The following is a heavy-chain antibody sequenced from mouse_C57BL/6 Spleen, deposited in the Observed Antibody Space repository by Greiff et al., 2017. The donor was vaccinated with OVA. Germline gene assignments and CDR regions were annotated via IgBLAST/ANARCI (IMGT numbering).Heavy chain of an antibody. CDR3: VRQLVAFDY. V-gene: IGHV10-1*01. CDR2: IRSKSNNYAT. J-gene: IGHJ2*01. Sequence: EADGGLVQPKGSLKLSCAASGFSFNTYAMNWVRQAPGKGLEWVARIRSKSNNYATYYVDSVKDRFTISRDDSESMLYLQMNNLKTEDTAMYYCVRQLVAFDYWGQGTTLTVSS. CDR1: GFSFNTYA. D-gene: IGHD1-1*01.